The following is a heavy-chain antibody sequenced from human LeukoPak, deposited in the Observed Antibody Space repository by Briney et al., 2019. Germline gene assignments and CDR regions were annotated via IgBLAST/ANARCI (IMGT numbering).Heavy chain of an antibody. D-gene: IGHD3-3*01. CDR3: ARGVRGGVVPNY. J-gene: IGHJ4*02. V-gene: IGHV3-74*01. CDR2: ISSDGSII. CDR1: GFSFSSYW. Sequence: GGSLRLSCAASGFSFSSYWMHWVRQAPGKGLVWVSRISSDGSIINYADSVKGRFTISRDNAKNTLYLQMNSLRVEDTAVYYCARGVRGGVVPNYWGQGTLVTVSS.